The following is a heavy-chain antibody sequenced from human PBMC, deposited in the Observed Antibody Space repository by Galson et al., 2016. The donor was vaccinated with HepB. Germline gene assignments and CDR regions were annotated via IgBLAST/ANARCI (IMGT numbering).Heavy chain of an antibody. CDR3: ARGFCGGTSCYGGFYYGMDV. Sequence: SLRLSCAASGFSVTRNYMTWVRQAPGNGLEWVSVLYGIGTTYYAEPVQGRFTISRDDDQNTLFLQMDRLRPEDMATYFCARGFCGGTSCYGGFYYGMDVWGKGTRVIVSS. V-gene: IGHV3-66*02. CDR2: LYGIGTT. D-gene: IGHD2-2*01. CDR1: GFSVTRNY. J-gene: IGHJ6*04.